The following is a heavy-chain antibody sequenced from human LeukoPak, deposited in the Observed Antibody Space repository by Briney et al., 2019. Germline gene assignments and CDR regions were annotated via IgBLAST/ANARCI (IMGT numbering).Heavy chain of an antibody. J-gene: IGHJ3*02. CDR3: ATWADYYDSSGYYYVDAFDI. D-gene: IGHD3-22*01. CDR1: GGTFSSYA. Sequence: SVKVSCKASGGTFSSYAISWVRQAPGQGLEWMGRIIPIFGIANYAQKFQGRVTITADKSTSTAYMELSSLRSEDTAVYYCATWADYYDSSGYYYVDAFDIWGQGAMVTVSS. V-gene: IGHV1-69*04. CDR2: IIPIFGIA.